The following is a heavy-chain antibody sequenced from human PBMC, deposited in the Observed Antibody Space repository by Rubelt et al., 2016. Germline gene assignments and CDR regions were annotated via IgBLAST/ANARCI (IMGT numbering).Heavy chain of an antibody. D-gene: IGHD6-19*01. CDR2: INDDVSST. CDR1: GFTVRSVW. Sequence: EARGGLVQPGGSLRLSCVASGFTVRSVWMHWVRQVPGKGLVWVSRINDDVSSTTTAYADSGEGRFTISRDNSKNTQYLQMNSLRAEDTAVYYCAKVDTYLSGWNYYGMDVWGQGTTVTVSS. V-gene: IGHV3-74*02. J-gene: IGHJ6*02. CDR3: AKVDTYLSGWNYYGMDV.